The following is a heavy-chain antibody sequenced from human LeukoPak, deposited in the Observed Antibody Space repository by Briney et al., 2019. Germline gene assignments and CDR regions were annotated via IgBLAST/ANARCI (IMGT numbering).Heavy chain of an antibody. D-gene: IGHD2-15*01. CDR1: GYTFTSYD. J-gene: IGHJ4*02. CDR3: ARRCSSGESCYPDY. V-gene: IGHV1-8*01. Sequence: ASVKVSCKASGYTFTSYDINWVRQATGQGLEWMGWMNPNSANTGCAQKFQGRVTMARNTSISTAYMELSSLRSEDTAVYYCARRCSSGESCYPDYWGQGTLVTVPS. CDR2: MNPNSANT.